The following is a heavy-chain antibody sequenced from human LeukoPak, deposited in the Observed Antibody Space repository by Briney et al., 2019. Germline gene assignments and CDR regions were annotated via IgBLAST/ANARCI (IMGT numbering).Heavy chain of an antibody. CDR1: GGSISSSSYY. CDR2: IYYSGST. CDR3: ARYRAFDS. V-gene: IGHV4-61*05. Sequence: SETLSLTCTVSGGSISSSSYYWGWIRQPPGKGLVWIGHIYYSGSTNYNPSLKSRVTISLDTSKKQFSQNLSSVTAADAAVYDCARYRAFDSWGQGTMVTVSS. J-gene: IGHJ3*02.